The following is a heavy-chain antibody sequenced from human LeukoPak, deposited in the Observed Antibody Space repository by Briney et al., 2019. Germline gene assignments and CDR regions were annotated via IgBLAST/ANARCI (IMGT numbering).Heavy chain of an antibody. CDR2: INPNSGGT. J-gene: IGHJ4*02. CDR1: GYTFTGYY. V-gene: IGHV1-2*02. D-gene: IGHD2-2*01. CDR3: ARNDGVPALSFDY. Sequence: ASVKVSCKASGYTFTGYYMHWARQAPGQGLEWMGWINPNSGGTNYAQKFQGRVTMTRDTSISTAYMELSRLRSDDTAVYYCARNDGVPALSFDYWGQGTLVTVSS.